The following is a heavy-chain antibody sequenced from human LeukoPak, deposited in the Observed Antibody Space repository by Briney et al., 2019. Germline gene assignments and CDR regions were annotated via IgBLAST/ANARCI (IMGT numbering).Heavy chain of an antibody. CDR3: AELGITMIGGV. Sequence: GGCLRLSCAASGFTVSSNYMSWVRQAPGKGLEWVSYISSSGSTIYYADSVKGRFTISRDNAKNSLYLQMNSLRAEDTAVYYCAELGITMIGGVWGKGTTVTISS. D-gene: IGHD3-10*02. CDR1: GFTVSSNY. J-gene: IGHJ6*04. CDR2: ISSSGSTI. V-gene: IGHV3-11*04.